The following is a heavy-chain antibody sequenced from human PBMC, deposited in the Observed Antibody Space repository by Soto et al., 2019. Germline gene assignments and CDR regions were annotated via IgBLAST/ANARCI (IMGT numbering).Heavy chain of an antibody. CDR3: ARKKDLYFGMDV. CDR1: GYTFTIYG. Sequence: QVQLVQSGAEVKKPGASVKVSCKASGYTFTIYGISWVRQAPGQGLEWMGWINVYNGNINYAQNFQGRVTMTTDTSTSTAYMELRSLRSDDTAVYSCARKKDLYFGMDVWGQGTTVTVSS. J-gene: IGHJ6*02. CDR2: INVYNGNI. V-gene: IGHV1-18*04. D-gene: IGHD2-15*01.